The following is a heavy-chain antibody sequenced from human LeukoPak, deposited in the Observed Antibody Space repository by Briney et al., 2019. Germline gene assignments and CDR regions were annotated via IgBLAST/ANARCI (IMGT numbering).Heavy chain of an antibody. J-gene: IGHJ6*03. CDR2: IYTSGSS. CDR1: GGSINSYY. Sequence: SETLSLTCTVSGGSINSYYWSWIRQPAGKGLERIGRIYTSGSSNYNPSLKSRVTMSVDTSKNQFSLTLTSVTAADTAVYYCARAAYGDYRYYYFYLDVWGKGTTVTVSS. CDR3: ARAAYGDYRYYYFYLDV. V-gene: IGHV4-4*07. D-gene: IGHD4-17*01.